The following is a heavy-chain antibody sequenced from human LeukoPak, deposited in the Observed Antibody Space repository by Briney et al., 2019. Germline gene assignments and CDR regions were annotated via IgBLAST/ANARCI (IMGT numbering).Heavy chain of an antibody. J-gene: IGHJ4*02. D-gene: IGHD3-3*01. CDR3: ARERKITSFGVACDY. Sequence: ASVKVSCKASGYTFSGYYMHWVRQAPGQGLEWMGRINPNGGGTNYAQRLRGRVTMTSDTSISTAYMELSSLRSDDTAVYYCARERKITSFGVACDYWGQGTLVTVSS. CDR2: INPNGGGT. CDR1: GYTFSGYY. V-gene: IGHV1-2*06.